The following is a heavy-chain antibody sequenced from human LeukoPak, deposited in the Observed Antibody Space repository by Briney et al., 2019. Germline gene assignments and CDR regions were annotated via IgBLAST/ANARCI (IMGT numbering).Heavy chain of an antibody. V-gene: IGHV1-18*01. CDR2: ISGYNGNT. D-gene: IGHD3-3*01. Sequence: GASVKVSCKASGYTFTSYGISWVRQAPGQGLEWMGWISGYNGNTNYPQKLQGRVTMTTDTSTSTAYMELRSLRSDDTALYYCARIVTPPMEWLPLYFDYWGQGTLVTVSS. J-gene: IGHJ4*02. CDR3: ARIVTPPMEWLPLYFDY. CDR1: GYTFTSYG.